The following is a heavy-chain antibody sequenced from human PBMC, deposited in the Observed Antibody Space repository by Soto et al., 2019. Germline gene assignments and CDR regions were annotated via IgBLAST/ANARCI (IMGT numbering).Heavy chain of an antibody. J-gene: IGHJ6*02. CDR1: GCTFSSYG. V-gene: IGHV3-30*18. CDR3: AKALRFLDGMDV. CDR2: ISYDGSNK. D-gene: IGHD3-3*01. Sequence: WRSLRLSCAASGCTFSSYGMHWVRQAPGKGLEWVAVISYDGSNKYYADSVKGRFTISRANSKNTLYLQMNSLRAEDTAVYYCAKALRFLDGMDVWGQGTTVTVSS.